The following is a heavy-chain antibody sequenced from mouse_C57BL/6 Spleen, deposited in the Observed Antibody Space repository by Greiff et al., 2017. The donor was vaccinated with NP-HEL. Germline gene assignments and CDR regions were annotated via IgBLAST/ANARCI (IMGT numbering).Heavy chain of an antibody. CDR3: ARNGESSRSMDY. Sequence: QVQLQQPGAELVKPGASVKMSCKASGYTFTSYWITWVKQRPGQGLEWIGDIYPGSGSTNYNEKFKSKATLTVDTSSSTAYMQLSSLTSEDSAVYYCARNGESSRSMDYWGQGTSVTVSS. V-gene: IGHV1-55*01. CDR1: GYTFTSYW. D-gene: IGHD1-1*01. CDR2: IYPGSGST. J-gene: IGHJ4*01.